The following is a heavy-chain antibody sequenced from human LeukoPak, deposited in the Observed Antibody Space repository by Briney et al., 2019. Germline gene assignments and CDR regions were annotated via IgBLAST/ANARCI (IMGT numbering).Heavy chain of an antibody. CDR2: SYTSGST. Sequence: SETLSLTCTVSGGSISSYYWSWIRQPPGKGLEWIGYSYTSGSTNYNPSLKSRVTISVDTSTKQFSLKLSSVPAAHTAVYYCARRGSGYENRFYYYYMDVWGKGTTVTVSS. CDR3: ARRGSGYENRFYYYYMDV. D-gene: IGHD5-12*01. CDR1: GGSISSYY. V-gene: IGHV4-4*09. J-gene: IGHJ6*03.